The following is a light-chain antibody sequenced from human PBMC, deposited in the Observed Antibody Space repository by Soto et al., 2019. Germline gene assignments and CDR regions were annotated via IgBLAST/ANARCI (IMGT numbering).Light chain of an antibody. V-gene: IGKV1-39*01. CDR2: AAS. CDR3: QQTYSNFIS. J-gene: IGKJ4*01. CDR1: QTISTY. Sequence: IQMTKSASSLSASVCDRVTITCRASQTISTYLNWFQQKPGQGPKLLISAASNLQSGVPSRFSGSGSGTNFSVTISSLQPADSATYYCQQTYSNFISFGGGTKVDIK.